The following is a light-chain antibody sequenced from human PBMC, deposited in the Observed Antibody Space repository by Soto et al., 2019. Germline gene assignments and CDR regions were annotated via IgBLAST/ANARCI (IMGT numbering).Light chain of an antibody. CDR3: QQSYNAPYN. CDR2: SAS. CDR1: QSISGY. V-gene: IGKV1-39*01. Sequence: DIQMTQSPSSLSASVGDRVTITCRASQSISGYLNWYQQKAGKVPKLLIYSASRVQNGVPSRFSGSGSGTDFTLAISSLKPEDFAKYECQQSYNAPYNFGQGTK. J-gene: IGKJ2*01.